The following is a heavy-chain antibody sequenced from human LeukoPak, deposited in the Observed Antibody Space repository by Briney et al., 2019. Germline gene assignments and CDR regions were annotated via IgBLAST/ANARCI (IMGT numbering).Heavy chain of an antibody. Sequence: GGSLRLSCAASGFTFSSYGMHWVRQAPGKGLEWVAVISYDGSNKYYADSVKGRFTISRDNSKNTLYLQMNSLRAEDTAVYYCAKGDPIDSSGWYQTFDYWGQGTLVTVSS. V-gene: IGHV3-30*18. CDR2: ISYDGSNK. CDR1: GFTFSSYG. CDR3: AKGDPIDSSGWYQTFDY. J-gene: IGHJ4*02. D-gene: IGHD6-19*01.